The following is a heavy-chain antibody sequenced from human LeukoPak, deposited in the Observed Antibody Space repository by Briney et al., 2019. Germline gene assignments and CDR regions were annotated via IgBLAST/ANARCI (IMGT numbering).Heavy chain of an antibody. CDR3: ARPDYYDSSGYLNY. CDR2: ISAYNGNT. J-gene: IGHJ4*02. Sequence: ASVKVSCKASGYTLTSYGISWVRQAPGQGLEWMGWISAYNGNTNYAQKLQGRVTMTTDTSTSTAYMELRSLRSDDTAVYYCARPDYYDSSGYLNYWGQGTLVTVSS. CDR1: GYTLTSYG. D-gene: IGHD3-22*01. V-gene: IGHV1-18*01.